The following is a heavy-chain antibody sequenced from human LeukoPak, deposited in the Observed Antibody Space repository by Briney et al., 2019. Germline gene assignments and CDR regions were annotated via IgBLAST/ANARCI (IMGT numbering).Heavy chain of an antibody. V-gene: IGHV4-30-2*01. J-gene: IGHJ4*02. D-gene: IGHD3-10*01. CDR3: ARGGGFYGSGTTHFDY. CDR1: GGSITSGAYS. CDR2: IYHSGNT. Sequence: PSETLSLTCSVSGGSITSGAYSWSWIRQPPGKGLEWIGYIYHSGNTHYNPSLKSRVTLSVDRSKNQFSLKLSSVTAADTAMYYCARGGGFYGSGTTHFDYWGQGTLVTVSS.